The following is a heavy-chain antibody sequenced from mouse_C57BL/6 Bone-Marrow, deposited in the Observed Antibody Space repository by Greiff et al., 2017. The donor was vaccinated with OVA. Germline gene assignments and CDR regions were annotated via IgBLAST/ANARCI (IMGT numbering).Heavy chain of an antibody. J-gene: IGHJ3*01. D-gene: IGHD2-5*01. Sequence: EVQRVESGGGLVKPGGSLKLSCAASGFTFSSYAMSWVRQTPEKRLEWVATISDGGSYTYYPDNVKGRFTISRDNAKNNLYLQMSHLKSEDTAMYYCARDPSSYYSNDWFAYWGQGTLVTVSA. CDR2: ISDGGSYT. CDR1: GFTFSSYA. V-gene: IGHV5-4*01. CDR3: ARDPSSYYSNDWFAY.